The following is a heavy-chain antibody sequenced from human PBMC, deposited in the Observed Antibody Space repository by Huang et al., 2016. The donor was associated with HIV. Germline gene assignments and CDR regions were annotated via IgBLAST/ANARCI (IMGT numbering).Heavy chain of an antibody. J-gene: IGHJ4*02. D-gene: IGHD6-19*01. Sequence: HVQLVQSGADVKKPGASVKVSCKASGYTFDSYGINGGRQAPGQGIEWMGWIGHHSGKTNQEQKRQGRITMTTDTTTSTVYMGPRIRTSDDTAVYYCARDATGYGTGWSTEFDYWGQGTLVTVSS. CDR3: ARDATGYGTGWSTEFDY. CDR1: GYTFDSYG. CDR2: IGHHSGKT. V-gene: IGHV1-18*04.